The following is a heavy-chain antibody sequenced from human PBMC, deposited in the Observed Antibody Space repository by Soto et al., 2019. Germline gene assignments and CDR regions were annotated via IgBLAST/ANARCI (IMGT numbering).Heavy chain of an antibody. Sequence: TLSLTCTISGGTISSGAYYWSWLRQPPGKGLEWIGYSYYSGSTYYNPSLKRRITISVDTSKKQFSLKLSSMTDADTAVYYCARGEDILVVVAATHKTLYGMDDWGQGTTVTVSS. CDR2: SYYSGST. J-gene: IGHJ6*02. CDR3: ARGEDILVVVAATHKTLYGMDD. V-gene: IGHV4-30-4*01. D-gene: IGHD2-15*01. CDR1: GGTISSGAYY.